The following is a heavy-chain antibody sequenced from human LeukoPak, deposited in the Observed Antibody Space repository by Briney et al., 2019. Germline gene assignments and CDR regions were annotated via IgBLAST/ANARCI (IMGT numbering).Heavy chain of an antibody. CDR1: GFTFSSYS. D-gene: IGHD3-22*01. V-gene: IGHV3-21*04. J-gene: IGHJ4*02. CDR3: AKVNTTMIVVVTPVDY. Sequence: PGGSLRLSCAASGFTFSSYSMNWVRQAPGKGLEWVSSISSSSSYIYYADSVKGRFTISRDNSKNTPYLQMNSLRAEDTAVYYCAKVNTTMIVVVTPVDYWGQGTLVTVSS. CDR2: ISSSSSYI.